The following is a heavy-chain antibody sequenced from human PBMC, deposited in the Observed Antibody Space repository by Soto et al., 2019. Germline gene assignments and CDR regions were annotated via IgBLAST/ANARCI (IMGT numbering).Heavy chain of an antibody. CDR3: ARSYYYDSSGYYYARFDAFDI. CDR1: GYSFTSYW. J-gene: IGHJ3*02. D-gene: IGHD3-22*01. Sequence: GESLKISCKGSGYSFTSYWIGWVRQMPGKGPEWMGIIYPGDSDTRYSPSFQGQVTISADKSISTAYLQWSSLKASDTAMYYCARSYYYDSSGYYYARFDAFDIWGQGTMVTVSS. V-gene: IGHV5-51*01. CDR2: IYPGDSDT.